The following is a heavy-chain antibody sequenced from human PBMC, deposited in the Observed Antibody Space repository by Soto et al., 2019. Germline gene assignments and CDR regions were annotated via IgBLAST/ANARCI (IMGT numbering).Heavy chain of an antibody. V-gene: IGHV3-33*01. Sequence: QVQLVESGGGVVQPGRSLRLSCAASGFTFSSYGMHWVRQAPGKGLEWVAVIWYDGSNKYYADSVKGRFTISRDNSKNTLYLQMNSLRAEDTAVYYCARGFDYGDYVIFSGSPSDYWGQGTLVTVSS. CDR3: ARGFDYGDYVIFSGSPSDY. J-gene: IGHJ4*02. D-gene: IGHD4-17*01. CDR1: GFTFSSYG. CDR2: IWYDGSNK.